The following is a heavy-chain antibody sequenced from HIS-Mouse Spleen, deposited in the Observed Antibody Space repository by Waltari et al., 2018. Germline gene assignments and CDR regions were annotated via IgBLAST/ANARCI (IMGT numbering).Heavy chain of an antibody. CDR2: ISGSGGSK. CDR1: GFTFRIYA. J-gene: IGHJ4*02. V-gene: IGHV3-23*01. D-gene: IGHD6-19*01. Sequence: EVQLLESGGGLVQPGGSLRLSCAASGFTFRIYALSRVCVAPGKGGWWVSAISGSGGSKYYADSVKGRFTISRDNSKNTLYLQMNSLRAEDTAVYYCAKDRQWQVRIYFDYWGQGTLVTVSS. CDR3: AKDRQWQVRIYFDY.